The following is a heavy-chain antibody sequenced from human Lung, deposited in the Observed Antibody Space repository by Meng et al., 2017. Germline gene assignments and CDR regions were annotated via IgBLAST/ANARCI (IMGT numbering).Heavy chain of an antibody. J-gene: IGHJ4*02. CDR1: WFSLRTWWVG. V-gene: IGHV2-5*02. CDR3: AHSLSTYGSGSYIFDY. CDR2: IYWDDDK. D-gene: IGHD3-10*01. Sequence: TLKEFRPSPGEPTQALPLARHFLWFSLRTWWVGFGLDPQPPGKALEWLALIYWDDDKRYSPSLKSRLTITKDTSKNQVVLTMTNMDPVDTATYYCAHSLSTYGSGSYIFDYWGQGTLVTVSS.